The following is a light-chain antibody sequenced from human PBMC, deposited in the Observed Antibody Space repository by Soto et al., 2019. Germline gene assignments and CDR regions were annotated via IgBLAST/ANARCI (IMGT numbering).Light chain of an antibody. V-gene: IGKV3-11*01. J-gene: IGKJ1*01. CDR3: QQHSNWPRT. CDR2: DAS. Sequence: EIVLTQSPATLSLSPGERATLSCRASQSVSSYLAWYQQKPGQAPRLLIYDASNRATAIPARFSGSGSGTDSTLTISSLEPEDFAAYYCQQHSNWPRTFGQGTKVEIK. CDR1: QSVSSY.